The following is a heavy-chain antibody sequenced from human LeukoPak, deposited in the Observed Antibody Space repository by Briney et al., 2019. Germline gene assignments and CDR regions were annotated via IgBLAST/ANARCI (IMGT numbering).Heavy chain of an antibody. CDR2: INSGSSYI. J-gene: IGHJ4*02. CDR1: GFTFSSYT. V-gene: IGHV3-21*01. D-gene: IGHD4-11*01. Sequence: GGSLRLSCAASGFTFSSYTMNWVRKAPGKGLAWVSSINSGSSYIDYADSVKGRFTISRDNAKNSLYLQMNSLRAEDTAVYYCARGEDWSYSNYDLLDYWGQGTLVTVPS. CDR3: ARGEDWSYSNYDLLDY.